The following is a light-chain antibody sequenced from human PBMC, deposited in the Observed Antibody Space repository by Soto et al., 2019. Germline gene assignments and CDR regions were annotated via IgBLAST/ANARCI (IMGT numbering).Light chain of an antibody. CDR3: QQYYNWPRT. J-gene: IGKJ1*01. CDR2: GAS. V-gene: IGKV3-15*01. CDR1: ESVSTN. Sequence: EIEMTQSPATLSLAPGERVTLSCRASESVSTNLAWYQQKAGQAPRLPIYGASTRATGIPARFSGSGSGTEFTLSISSLQSEDFAVYYCQQYYNWPRTFGQGTKVDIK.